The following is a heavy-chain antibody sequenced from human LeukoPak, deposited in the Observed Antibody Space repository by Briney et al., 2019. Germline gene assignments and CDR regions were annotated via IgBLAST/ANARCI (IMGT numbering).Heavy chain of an antibody. CDR2: ISNDGGGT. CDR1: GFIFYNYG. J-gene: IGHJ5*02. CDR3: PKGGSGYFADL. V-gene: IGHV3-23*01. D-gene: IGHD3-22*01. Sequence: GGSLRLSCAVSGFIFYNYGLIWVRQAPGKRLQWVSAISNDGGGTTYAAFVKGRLPIPRDNSKNTLFLQMSRLRAEDTALYYCPKGGSGYFADLWGQGTLVSVSS.